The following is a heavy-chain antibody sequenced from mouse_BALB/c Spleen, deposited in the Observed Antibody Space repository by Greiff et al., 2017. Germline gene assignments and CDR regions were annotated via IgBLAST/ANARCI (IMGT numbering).Heavy chain of an antibody. Sequence: EVQVVESGGGLVQPGGSLKLSCAASGFTFSSYGMSWVRQTPDKRLELVATINSNGGSTYYPDSVKGRFTISRDNAKNTLYLQMSSLKSEDTAMYYCAREYGNYAMYYWGQGTSVTVSS. CDR1: GFTFSSYG. CDR2: INSNGGST. V-gene: IGHV5-6-3*01. D-gene: IGHD2-10*02. J-gene: IGHJ4*01. CDR3: AREYGNYAMYY.